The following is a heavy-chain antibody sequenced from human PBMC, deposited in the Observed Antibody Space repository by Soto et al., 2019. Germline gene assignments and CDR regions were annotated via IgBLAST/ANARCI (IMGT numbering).Heavy chain of an antibody. CDR2: INHSGST. Sequence: PSETLSLTCAVYGGSFSGYYWSWIRQPPGKGLEWIGEINHSGSTNYNPSLKSRVTISVDTSKNQFSLYLQMNSLRAEDTAVYYCASGLYCSSTSCYLDPWGQGTLVTVSS. V-gene: IGHV4-34*01. CDR1: GGSFSGYY. CDR3: ASGLYCSSTSCYLDP. D-gene: IGHD2-2*01. J-gene: IGHJ5*02.